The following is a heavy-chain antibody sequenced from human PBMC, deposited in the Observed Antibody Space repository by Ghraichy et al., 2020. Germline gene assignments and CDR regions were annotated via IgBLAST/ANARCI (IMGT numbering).Heavy chain of an antibody. Sequence: SETLSLTCTVSGGSISSYYWSWIRQPPGKGLEWIGYIYYSGSTNYNPSLKSRVTISVDTSKNQFSLKLSSVTAADTAVYYCASRRGYSGSRWSGWYTFDYWGQGTLVTVSS. CDR1: GGSISSYY. D-gene: IGHD5-12*01. CDR3: ASRRGYSGSRWSGWYTFDY. V-gene: IGHV4-59*01. CDR2: IYYSGST. J-gene: IGHJ4*02.